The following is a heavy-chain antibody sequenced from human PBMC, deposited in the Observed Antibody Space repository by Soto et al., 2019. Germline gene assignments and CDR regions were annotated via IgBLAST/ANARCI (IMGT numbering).Heavy chain of an antibody. CDR2: IKQDGSEK. CDR1: GFTFSSYW. CDR3: ARAFRGSSWTSYYYYMDV. Sequence: GGSLRLSCAASGFTFSSYWMSWVRQAPGKGLEWVANIKQDGSEKYYVDSVKGRFTISRDNAKNSLYLQMNSLRAEDTAVYYCARAFRGSSWTSYYYYMDVWGKGTTVTVSS. D-gene: IGHD6-13*01. J-gene: IGHJ6*03. V-gene: IGHV3-7*01.